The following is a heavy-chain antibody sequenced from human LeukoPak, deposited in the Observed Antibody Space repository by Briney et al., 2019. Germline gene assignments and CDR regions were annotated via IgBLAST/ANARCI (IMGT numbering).Heavy chain of an antibody. CDR3: ARYYYDSSGSNIDY. Sequence: ASVKVSCKAFGYTFTGYYMHWVRQAPGQGLEWMGRINPNSGGTNYAQKFQGRVTMTRDTSISTAYMELSRLRSDDTAVYYCARYYYDSSGSNIDYWGQGTLVTVSS. CDR1: GYTFTGYY. J-gene: IGHJ4*02. CDR2: INPNSGGT. D-gene: IGHD3-22*01. V-gene: IGHV1-2*06.